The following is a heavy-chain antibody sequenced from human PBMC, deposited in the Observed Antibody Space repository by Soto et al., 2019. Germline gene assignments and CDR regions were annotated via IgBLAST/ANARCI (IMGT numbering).Heavy chain of an antibody. Sequence: EVQLVESGGGLVQPGGSLRLSCAASGFTFRTYWLSWVRQVPGKGLEWVANINLDGSEKNYVDSVKGRFTISRDNARKSLYLQMSSLRAEDTALYYCARDGSTSWYSYDYHGMDVWGQGITVTVSS. CDR2: INLDGSEK. CDR1: GFTFRTYW. J-gene: IGHJ6*02. V-gene: IGHV3-7*05. CDR3: ARDGSTSWYSYDYHGMDV. D-gene: IGHD5-18*01.